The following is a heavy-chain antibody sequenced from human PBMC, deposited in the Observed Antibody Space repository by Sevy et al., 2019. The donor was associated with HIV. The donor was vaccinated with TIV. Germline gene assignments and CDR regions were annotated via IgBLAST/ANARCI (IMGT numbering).Heavy chain of an antibody. Sequence: SETLSLTCTVSGGSISSSSYYWGWIRQPPGKGLEWIGTIYHSGSTYYNPSLKRRVTISVNTSKDQFSLKFTSVTAADTSLYYGARVSWYSSGWLWFDNWGQGTLVTVSS. V-gene: IGHV4-39*01. CDR3: ARVSWYSSGWLWFDN. CDR1: GGSISSSSYY. D-gene: IGHD6-25*01. J-gene: IGHJ5*02. CDR2: IYHSGST.